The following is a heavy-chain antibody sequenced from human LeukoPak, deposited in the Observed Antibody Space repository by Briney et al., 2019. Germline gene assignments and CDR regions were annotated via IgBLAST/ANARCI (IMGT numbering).Heavy chain of an antibody. CDR1: GGSISSYY. CDR3: ARAHSSSWYGEYFDY. Sequence: SETLSLTCTGSGGSISSYYWSWIRQPPGKGLEWIGHFYCSGSTNYNPTLKSRVTISVDTSKNQFSLKLSSVTAADTAVYYCARAHSSSWYGEYFDYWGQGTLVTVSS. D-gene: IGHD6-13*01. CDR2: FYCSGST. J-gene: IGHJ4*02. V-gene: IGHV4-59*01.